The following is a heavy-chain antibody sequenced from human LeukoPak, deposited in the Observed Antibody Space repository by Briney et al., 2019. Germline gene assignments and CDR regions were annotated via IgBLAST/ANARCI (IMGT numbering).Heavy chain of an antibody. CDR2: INHSGST. CDR1: GGSFSGYY. V-gene: IGHV4-34*01. CDR3: ARRRNDFWSGYQYYFDY. Sequence: SETLSLTCAVYGGSFSGYYWSWIRQPPGKGLEWIGEINHSGSTNYNPSLKSRVTISVDTSKNQFSLKLSSVTAADTAVYYCARRRNDFWSGYQYYFDYWGQGTLVTVSS. D-gene: IGHD3-3*01. J-gene: IGHJ4*02.